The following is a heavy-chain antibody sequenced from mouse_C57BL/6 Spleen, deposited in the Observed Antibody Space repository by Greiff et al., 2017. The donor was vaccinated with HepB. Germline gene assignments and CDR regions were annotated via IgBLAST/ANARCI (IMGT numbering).Heavy chain of an antibody. CDR2: IDPETGGT. V-gene: IGHV1-15*01. J-gene: IGHJ4*01. CDR1: GYTFTDYE. CDR3: TRSGSTYAFDY. Sequence: QVQLQQSGAELVRPGASVTLSCKASGYTFTDYEMHWVKQTPVHGLEWIGAIDPETGGTAYNQKFKGKAILTADKSSSTAYMELRSLTSEDSAVYYCTRSGSTYAFDYWGQGTSVTVSS. D-gene: IGHD1-1*01.